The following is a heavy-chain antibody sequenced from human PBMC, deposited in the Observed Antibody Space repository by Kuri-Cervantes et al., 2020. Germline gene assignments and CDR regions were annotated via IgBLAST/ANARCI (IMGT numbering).Heavy chain of an antibody. Sequence: GGSLRLSCAASGFTFNSYAMHWVRQAPGKGLEWVAVISYDGSNKYYADSVKGRFTISRDNAKNSLYLQMNSLRAEDTALYYCAKTDVVAATGYYYGMDVWGQGTTVTVSS. D-gene: IGHD2-15*01. CDR1: GFTFNSYA. CDR3: AKTDVVAATGYYYGMDV. J-gene: IGHJ6*02. V-gene: IGHV3-30-3*01. CDR2: ISYDGSNK.